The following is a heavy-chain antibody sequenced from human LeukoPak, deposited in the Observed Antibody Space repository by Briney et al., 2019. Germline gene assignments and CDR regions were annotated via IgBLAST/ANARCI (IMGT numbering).Heavy chain of an antibody. Sequence: PSETLSLTCAVCGVSFSGYYWSWIRQPPGKGLEWIGEINHSGSTNYNPSLKSRVTISVDTSKNQFSLKLSSVTAADTAVYYCARVQTGTHFDYWGQGTLVTVSS. CDR1: GVSFSGYY. V-gene: IGHV4-34*01. CDR3: ARVQTGTHFDY. CDR2: INHSGST. D-gene: IGHD1-7*01. J-gene: IGHJ4*02.